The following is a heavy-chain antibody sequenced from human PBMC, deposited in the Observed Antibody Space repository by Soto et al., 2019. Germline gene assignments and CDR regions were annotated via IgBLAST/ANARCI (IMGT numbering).Heavy chain of an antibody. CDR3: ARLFSGSPYYYYYYGMDV. CDR1: GYSFTSYW. CDR2: IYPGDSDT. V-gene: IGHV5-51*01. D-gene: IGHD3-10*02. J-gene: IGHJ6*02. Sequence: PGESLKISCKGSGYSFTSYWIGWVRQMPGKGLEWMGIIYPGDSDTRYSPSFQGQVTISAGKSISTAYLQWSSLKASDTAMYYCARLFSGSPYYYYYYGMDVWGQGTTVTVSS.